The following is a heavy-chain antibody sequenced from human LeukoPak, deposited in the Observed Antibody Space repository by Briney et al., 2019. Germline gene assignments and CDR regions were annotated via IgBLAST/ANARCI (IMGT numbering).Heavy chain of an antibody. CDR3: ARLGDYYYYMDV. D-gene: IGHD7-27*01. CDR1: GGSISSYY. J-gene: IGHJ6*03. V-gene: IGHV4-59*01. CDR2: IYYSGST. Sequence: SETLSLTCTVSGGSISSYYWSSIRQPPGKGLEWIGYIYYSGSTNYNPSLKSRVTISVDTSKNQFSLKLSSVTAADTAVYYCARLGDYYYYMDVWGKGTTVTVSS.